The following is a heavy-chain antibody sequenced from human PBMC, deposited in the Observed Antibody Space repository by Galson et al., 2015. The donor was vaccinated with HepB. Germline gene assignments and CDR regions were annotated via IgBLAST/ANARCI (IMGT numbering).Heavy chain of an antibody. CDR2: ISWNSGSI. V-gene: IGHV3-9*01. Sequence: SLRLSCAVSGFTLEDYAMHWVRHAPGKGLEWVSGISWNSGSIGYADSVKGRFTISRDNAKNSLYLQMNSLRAEDTALYYCAKDMGGEYAIYGMDVWGQGTTVTVAS. D-gene: IGHD3-16*01. J-gene: IGHJ6*02. CDR3: AKDMGGEYAIYGMDV. CDR1: GFTLEDYA.